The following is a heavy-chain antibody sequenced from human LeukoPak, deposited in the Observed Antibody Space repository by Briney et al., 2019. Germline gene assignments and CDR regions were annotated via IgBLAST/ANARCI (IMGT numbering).Heavy chain of an antibody. CDR3: ARDRDYYEGHAFDI. Sequence: PGGSLRLSCAASGFTFSSYAMSWVRQAPGKGLEWVSAISGSGGSTYYADSVKGRFTISRDHSKNTLYLQMNSLRAEDTAVYYCARDRDYYEGHAFDIWGQGTMVTVSS. CDR1: GFTFSSYA. CDR2: ISGSGGST. V-gene: IGHV3-23*01. J-gene: IGHJ3*02. D-gene: IGHD3-22*01.